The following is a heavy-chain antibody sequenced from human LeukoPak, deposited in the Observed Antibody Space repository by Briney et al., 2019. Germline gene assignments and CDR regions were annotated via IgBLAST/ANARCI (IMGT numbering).Heavy chain of an antibody. J-gene: IGHJ6*03. D-gene: IGHD2-15*01. V-gene: IGHV3-30*18. CDR3: AKVVDCSGGSCYYYYMDV. CDR2: ISYDGSIK. Sequence: PGGSLRLSCEASGFTFRNYGMHWVRQAPGKGLEWVAFISYDGSIKYYGDFLKGRFTISRDNSKNTLYLQMNSLRAEDTAVYYCAKVVDCSGGSCYYYYMDVWGKGTTVTVSS. CDR1: GFTFRNYG.